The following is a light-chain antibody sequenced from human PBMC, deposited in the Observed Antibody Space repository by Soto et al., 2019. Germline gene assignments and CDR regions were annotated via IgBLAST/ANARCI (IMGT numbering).Light chain of an antibody. CDR2: KAS. V-gene: IGKV1-5*03. Sequence: DIQMTQSPSTLSASVGDRVTITCRASQSISSWLAWYQQKPGKAPTLLIYKASSLESGVPSRFNGTGSGTEFTLTISSLQPDDFATYYCQQYNSYSTFGPGTKVDIK. CDR3: QQYNSYST. J-gene: IGKJ3*01. CDR1: QSISSW.